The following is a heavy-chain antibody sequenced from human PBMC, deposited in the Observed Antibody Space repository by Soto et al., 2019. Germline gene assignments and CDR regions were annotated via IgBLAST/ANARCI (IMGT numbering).Heavy chain of an antibody. V-gene: IGHV3-23*01. CDR3: AKDAVAYNGEWDWFDL. CDR2: IGGSGSSA. Sequence: EVQLLESGGGLVQPGWSLRLSCAASGFTFKNFAVSWVRQAPGKGMEWVSAIGGSGSSANYADSVKGRFTVSRDDSKSTLYLQMSGLRVDDTALYYGAKDAVAYNGEWDWFDLWGQGTLVTVSS. D-gene: IGHD3-10*01. J-gene: IGHJ5*02. CDR1: GFTFKNFA.